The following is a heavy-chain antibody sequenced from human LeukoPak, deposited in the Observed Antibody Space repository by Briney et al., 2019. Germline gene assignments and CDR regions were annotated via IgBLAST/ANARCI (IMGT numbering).Heavy chain of an antibody. Sequence: PGGSLRLSCAASGFTFSSYGIHWVRQAPGKGLEWVAVIWYDGSNKYYADPVKGRFTISRDNSKNTLYLQMSSLRAEDTAVYYCARSDYYDSSGYYVDLFDYWGQGTLVTVSS. CDR3: ARSDYYDSSGYYVDLFDY. CDR2: IWYDGSNK. D-gene: IGHD3-22*01. CDR1: GFTFSSYG. V-gene: IGHV3-33*01. J-gene: IGHJ4*02.